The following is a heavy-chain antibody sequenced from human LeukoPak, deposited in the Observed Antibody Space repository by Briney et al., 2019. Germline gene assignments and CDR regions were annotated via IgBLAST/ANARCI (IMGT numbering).Heavy chain of an antibody. D-gene: IGHD6-6*01. CDR2: INHSGST. V-gene: IGHV4-34*01. CDR3: ARARIAARRRTYYYYYMDV. J-gene: IGHJ6*03. Sequence: PETLSLTCAVYGGSFSGYYWSWIRQPPGKGLEWIGEINHSGSTNYNPSLKSRVTISVDTSKNQFSLKLSSVTAADTAVYYCARARIAARRRTYYYYYMDVWGKGTTVTVSS. CDR1: GGSFSGYY.